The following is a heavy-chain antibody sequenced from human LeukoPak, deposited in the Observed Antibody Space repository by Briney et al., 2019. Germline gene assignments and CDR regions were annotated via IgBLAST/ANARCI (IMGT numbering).Heavy chain of an antibody. CDR1: GGSISSGGYY. Sequence: SETLSLTCTVSGGSISSGGYYWSWIRQHPGKGLEWIGYIYYSGSTYYNPSLKSRVTISVDTSKNQFSLKLSSVTAADTAVYYCARDLFPHWYFDLWGQGTLVTVSS. J-gene: IGHJ2*01. CDR3: ARDLFPHWYFDL. CDR2: IYYSGST. V-gene: IGHV4-31*03.